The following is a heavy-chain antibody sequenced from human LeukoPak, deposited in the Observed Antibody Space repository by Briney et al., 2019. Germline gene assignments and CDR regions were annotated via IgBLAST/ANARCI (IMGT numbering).Heavy chain of an antibody. D-gene: IGHD3-10*01. CDR3: ARQPGAGWFDP. Sequence: GESLKICCQASGYSFTSSWIGWARQMPGKGVEWMAIINPGDSDTRYSPSFQGQVTISADKSISTVYLQWGSLKASDTAMYYCARQPGAGWFDPWGQGTLVTVSS. CDR2: INPGDSDT. V-gene: IGHV5-51*01. CDR1: GYSFTSSW. J-gene: IGHJ5*02.